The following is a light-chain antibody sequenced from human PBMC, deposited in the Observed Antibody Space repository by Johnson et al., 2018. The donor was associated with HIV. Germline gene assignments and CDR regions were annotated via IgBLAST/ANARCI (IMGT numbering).Light chain of an antibody. CDR2: DNN. CDR3: GTWDTSLSPGGV. V-gene: IGLV1-51*01. J-gene: IGLJ1*01. CDR1: SSNIGNNY. Sequence: HSVLTQPPSVSAAPGQKVTISCSGSSSNIGNNYVSWYQQFPGTAPKLLIYDNNKRPSGIPVRFSGSKSGTSATLGITGLQTGDEADYYCGTWDTSLSPGGVFGSGTKVTVL.